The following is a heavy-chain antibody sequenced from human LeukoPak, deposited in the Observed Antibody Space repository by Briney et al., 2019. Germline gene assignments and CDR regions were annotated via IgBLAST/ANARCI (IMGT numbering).Heavy chain of an antibody. D-gene: IGHD6-25*01. CDR1: GGSISSSSYY. V-gene: IGHV4-39*01. Sequence: PSETLSLTCTGSGGSISSSSYYWGWIRQPPGKGLEWIGSIYSSGSTYYNPSLKSRVSISVDTSKNQFSLKLSSVTAADTAEYYCARQISSGWRFDSWGQGTLVTVSS. CDR3: ARQISSGWRFDS. CDR2: IYSSGST. J-gene: IGHJ5*01.